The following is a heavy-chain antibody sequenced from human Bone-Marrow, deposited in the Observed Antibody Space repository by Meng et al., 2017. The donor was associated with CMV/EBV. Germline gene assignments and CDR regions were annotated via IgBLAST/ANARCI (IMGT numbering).Heavy chain of an antibody. Sequence: GSLISCAASGFTFSSYAMHWVRQAPGKGLEWVAVISYDGSNKYYADSVKGRFTISRDNSKNTLYLQMNSLRAEDTAVYYCARVRHGGHLRYRDFDFWGQGTLVTVSS. D-gene: IGHD3-16*01. J-gene: IGHJ4*02. CDR3: ARVRHGGHLRYRDFDF. V-gene: IGHV3-30*04. CDR2: ISYDGSNK. CDR1: GFTFSSYA.